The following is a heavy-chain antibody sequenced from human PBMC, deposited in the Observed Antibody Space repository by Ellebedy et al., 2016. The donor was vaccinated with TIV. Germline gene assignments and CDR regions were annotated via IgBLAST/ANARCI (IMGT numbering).Heavy chain of an antibody. V-gene: IGHV4-4*02. CDR3: ARRGYSFGSYHFFDY. D-gene: IGHD5-18*01. Sequence: SETLSLTXAVSGASVSSNNWWSWVRQPPGKGLEWIGDVFHTGRTNYSPSLKSRVTISVEKSKNQFSLKLSSVTAADTAVYYCARRGYSFGSYHFFDYWGQGTLVTVSS. CDR2: VFHTGRT. CDR1: GASVSSNNW. J-gene: IGHJ4*02.